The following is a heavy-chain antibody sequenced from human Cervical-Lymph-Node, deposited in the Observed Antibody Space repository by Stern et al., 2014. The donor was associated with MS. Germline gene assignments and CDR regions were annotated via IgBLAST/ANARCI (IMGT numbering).Heavy chain of an antibody. CDR1: GFTFSSHG. J-gene: IGHJ6*02. CDR3: ARSSSPSPYYYYGMDV. D-gene: IGHD6-13*01. CDR2: IWDEGTNK. V-gene: IGHV3-33*01. Sequence: QVQLVESGGGVVQPGRSLRLSCAASGFTFSSHGMHWVRTAPGRGLEWVAVIWDEGTNKYFADSVKGRFTIARDNSKNTLYQQMNSLRAEDTAVYYCARSSSPSPYYYYGMDVWGQGTTVTVSS.